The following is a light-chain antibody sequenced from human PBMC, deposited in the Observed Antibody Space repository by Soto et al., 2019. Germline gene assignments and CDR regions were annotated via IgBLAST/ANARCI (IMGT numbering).Light chain of an antibody. CDR3: QQYASSPGFT. Sequence: EIVLTQSPGTLSLSPGERATLSCRASQSFRSNFLAWYQQRPGQAPRRLIYGASSRATGITDRFSGSGSGTDFTLTISRLEPEDSAVYYCQQYASSPGFTFGGGTKVDIK. J-gene: IGKJ4*01. CDR1: QSFRSNF. CDR2: GAS. V-gene: IGKV3-20*01.